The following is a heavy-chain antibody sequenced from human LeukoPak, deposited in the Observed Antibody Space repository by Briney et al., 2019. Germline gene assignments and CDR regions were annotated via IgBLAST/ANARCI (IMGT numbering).Heavy chain of an antibody. CDR3: ARALEMALEN. V-gene: IGHV5-51*01. J-gene: IGHJ4*02. CDR1: GYSFTSYW. D-gene: IGHD5-24*01. Sequence: GGSLKISCRGSGYSFTSYWIGWVRQMPGKGLEWMGIIYPGDSDTRYSPSFQGQVTISADKSISTAYLQWSSLKASDTAMYDCARALEMALENWGQGTLVTVSS. CDR2: IYPGDSDT.